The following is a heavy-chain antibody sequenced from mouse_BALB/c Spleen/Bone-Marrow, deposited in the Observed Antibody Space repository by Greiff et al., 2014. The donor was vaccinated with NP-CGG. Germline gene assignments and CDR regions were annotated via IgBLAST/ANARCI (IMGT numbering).Heavy chain of an antibody. V-gene: IGHV14-3*02. CDR3: ARDCYGYYMDY. Sequence: VQLQQSGAELVKPGASVKLSCTASGFNIKDTYMHWVKQRPEQGLEWIGRIYPANGNTKYDPKFQGKATITADTSSNTAYLQLSSLKSEDTAGYYCARDCYGYYMDYWGQGTSVTVSS. J-gene: IGHJ4*01. CDR2: IYPANGNT. D-gene: IGHD2-3*01. CDR1: GFNIKDTY.